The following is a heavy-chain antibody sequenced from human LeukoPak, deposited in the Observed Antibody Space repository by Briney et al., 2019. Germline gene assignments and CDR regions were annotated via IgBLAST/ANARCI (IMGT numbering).Heavy chain of an antibody. Sequence: SETLSLTCTVSGGSISSYYWSWIRQPPGKGLEWIGYIYCSGSTNYNPSLKSRVTISVDTSKNQFSLKLSSVTAADTAVYYCASTGLRLLGSFDYWGQGTLVTVSS. V-gene: IGHV4-59*08. D-gene: IGHD3-10*01. CDR3: ASTGLRLLGSFDY. CDR1: GGSISSYY. CDR2: IYCSGST. J-gene: IGHJ4*02.